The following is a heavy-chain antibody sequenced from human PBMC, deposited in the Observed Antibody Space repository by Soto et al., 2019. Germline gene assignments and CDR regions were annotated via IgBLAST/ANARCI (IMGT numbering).Heavy chain of an antibody. CDR2: IYPGDSDT. V-gene: IGHV5-51*01. CDR3: ARGFNDSRDWLTT. D-gene: IGHD3-22*01. CDR1: GYSFTSYW. J-gene: IGHJ5*02. Sequence: GESLKISCKGSGYSFTSYWIGWVRQMPGKGLEWMGIIYPGDSDTRYSPSFQGQVTMTRDTSISTAYMELSRLRSDDTAVYYCARGFNDSRDWLTTWGQGTLVTVSS.